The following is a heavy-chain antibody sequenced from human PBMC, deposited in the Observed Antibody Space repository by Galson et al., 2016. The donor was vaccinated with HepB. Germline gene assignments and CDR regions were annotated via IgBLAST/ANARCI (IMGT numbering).Heavy chain of an antibody. V-gene: IGHV2-70*13. Sequence: PALVKPTQTLTLTCTFSGFSLSTSGLSVSWIRQPPGKALEWLTLVDWDDDKYYSTSLLTRLTISKDTSKNQVVLTMTNMDPVDTGTYYCARSATNDYGAPYFDYWGQGTLVTVSS. D-gene: IGHD4-17*01. CDR2: VDWDDDK. CDR3: ARSATNDYGAPYFDY. CDR1: GFSLSTSGLS. J-gene: IGHJ4*02.